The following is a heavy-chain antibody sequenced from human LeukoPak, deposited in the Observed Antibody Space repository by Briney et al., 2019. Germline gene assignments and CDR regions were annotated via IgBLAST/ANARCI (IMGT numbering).Heavy chain of an antibody. CDR2: ISYDGSNK. CDR1: GFTFSSYG. Sequence: GRSLRLSCAASGFTFSSYGMHWVRQAPGKGLEWVAVISYDGSNKYYADSVKGRFTISRDTSKNTLYLQMYSLRAEDTAVYYCAKDLDYWGQGTLVTVSS. J-gene: IGHJ4*02. V-gene: IGHV3-30*18. CDR3: AKDLDY.